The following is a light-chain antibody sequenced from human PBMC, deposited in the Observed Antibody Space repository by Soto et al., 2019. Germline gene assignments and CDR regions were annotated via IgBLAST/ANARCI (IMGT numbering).Light chain of an antibody. Sequence: EIVLTQSPGTLSLSPGESATLSCRPSRSLDIGQLAWYQQKVGRDPRLLIHDAFMRATGIPDRFSGSGPGTDFTLTIARLEPEDFAVYYCQQYGDSPRTFGQGTRLEIK. CDR2: DAF. V-gene: IGKV3-20*01. J-gene: IGKJ5*01. CDR1: RSLDIGQ. CDR3: QQYGDSPRT.